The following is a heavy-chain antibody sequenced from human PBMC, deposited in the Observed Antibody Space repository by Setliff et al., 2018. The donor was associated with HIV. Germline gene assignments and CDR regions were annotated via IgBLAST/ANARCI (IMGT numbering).Heavy chain of an antibody. CDR2: IDWDDDK. CDR3: ARIHSSADYYYMDV. V-gene: IGHV2-70*11. Sequence: SGPTLVNPTQTLTLTCTFSGFSLSTSGMCVSWIRQPPGKALEWLARIDWDDDKYYSTSLNTRLTISKDTSKNQVVLTMTNMDPVDTATYYCARIHSSADYYYMDVWGKGTTVTSP. CDR1: GFSLSTSGMC. D-gene: IGHD6-19*01. J-gene: IGHJ6*03.